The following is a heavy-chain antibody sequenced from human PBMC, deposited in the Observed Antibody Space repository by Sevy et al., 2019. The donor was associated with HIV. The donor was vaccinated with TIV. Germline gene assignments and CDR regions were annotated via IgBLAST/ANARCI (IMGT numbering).Heavy chain of an antibody. CDR2: FDPQYGET. CDR3: TAVGLRYFSGSSSYQGDWFDP. V-gene: IGHV1-24*01. Sequence: ASVKVSCKVSGYTLTKLSIHWVRQAPGKGLEWMGDFDPQYGETIYAQKFQGRLTMTEETSPDTAFMELSSLTPEDTAVYYCTAVGLRYFSGSSSYQGDWFDPWGQGTLVTVSS. D-gene: IGHD2-15*01. CDR1: GYTLTKLS. J-gene: IGHJ5*02.